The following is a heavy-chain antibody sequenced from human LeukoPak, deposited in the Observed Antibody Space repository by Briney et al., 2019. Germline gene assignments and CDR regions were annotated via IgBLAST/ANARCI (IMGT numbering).Heavy chain of an antibody. CDR1: GYDFTTYW. Sequence: GESLKICCQGSGYDFTTYWIGWVRQKPGKGLEWMGFIYPGDSDTRYSPSFEDQVTISADKSISTAYLQWSSLKVSDTAMYYCARLRNTETTPWYFDYWGQGTLVPVS. D-gene: IGHD4-17*01. V-gene: IGHV5-51*01. CDR2: IYPGDSDT. CDR3: ARLRNTETTPWYFDY. J-gene: IGHJ4*02.